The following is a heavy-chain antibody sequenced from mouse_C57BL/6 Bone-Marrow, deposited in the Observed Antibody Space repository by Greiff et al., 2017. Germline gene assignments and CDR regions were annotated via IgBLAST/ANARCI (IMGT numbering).Heavy chain of an antibody. J-gene: IGHJ2*01. V-gene: IGHV8-8*01. Sequence: QVTLKVSGPGILQPSQTLSLTCSFSGFSLSTFGMGVGWIRQPSGKGLDWLAHIWWDDDKYYNPALKSRLTISKDTSKNQVFLKIANVDTADTATYYCARMANYYGGSYGDYWGQGTTLTVSS. D-gene: IGHD1-1*01. CDR3: ARMANYYGGSYGDY. CDR2: IWWDDDK. CDR1: GFSLSTFGMG.